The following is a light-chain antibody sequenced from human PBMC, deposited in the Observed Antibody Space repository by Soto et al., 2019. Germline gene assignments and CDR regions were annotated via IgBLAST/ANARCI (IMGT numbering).Light chain of an antibody. Sequence: ELVLTQSPATLSLSVGERATLSFRASQSVGSYLIWYQQKPGQAPRLLIYDADKRATGIPARFSGSGSGTDFTLTISSLEPEDYAVYYCQQRNSWTFGQETKVDIK. J-gene: IGKJ1*01. CDR2: DAD. CDR3: QQRNSWT. CDR1: QSVGSY. V-gene: IGKV3-11*01.